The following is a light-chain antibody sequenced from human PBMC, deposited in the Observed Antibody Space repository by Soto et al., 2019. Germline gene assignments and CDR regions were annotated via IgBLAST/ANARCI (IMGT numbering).Light chain of an antibody. CDR2: GAS. CDR1: QSVSSSY. J-gene: IGKJ1*01. CDR3: QQYGSSPPWT. V-gene: IGKV3-20*01. Sequence: EIVLTQSPGTLSLSPGERATLSCRASQSVSSSYLAWYQQKPGQAPRLLIYGASSRATGIPDRFSGSGSGTDFTLTISRPEPEDFAVYYCQQYGSSPPWTFGQGTTVEIK.